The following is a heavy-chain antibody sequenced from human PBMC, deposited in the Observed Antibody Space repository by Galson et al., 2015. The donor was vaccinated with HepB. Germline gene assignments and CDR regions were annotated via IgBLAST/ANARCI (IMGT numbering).Heavy chain of an antibody. D-gene: IGHD6-13*01. V-gene: IGHV1-2*04. CDR3: ARGGLLALAAAGGLNYYDMDV. CDR1: GYTFIAYY. Sequence: SVKVSCKASGYTFIAYYMHWVRQAPGQGLEWMGWINPNSGGTNYAQKFQDWVTMTRDTSISTAYMELSRLKFDDTAVYYCARGGLLALAAAGGLNYYDMDVWGQGTTVTVSS. CDR2: INPNSGGT. J-gene: IGHJ6*02.